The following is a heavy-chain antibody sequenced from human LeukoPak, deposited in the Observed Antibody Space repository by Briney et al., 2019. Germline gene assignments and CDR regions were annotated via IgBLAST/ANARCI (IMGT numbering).Heavy chain of an antibody. Sequence: GGSLRLSCAASGFTFSSYGMSWVRQAPGKGLEWVSAISDSGGSTYYADSVKGRFTISRDNSKNTLYPQMNSLRAEDTAVYYCAKEGYSGYDLYSFDYWGQGTLVTVSS. CDR2: ISDSGGST. V-gene: IGHV3-23*01. J-gene: IGHJ4*02. CDR1: GFTFSSYG. CDR3: AKEGYSGYDLYSFDY. D-gene: IGHD5-12*01.